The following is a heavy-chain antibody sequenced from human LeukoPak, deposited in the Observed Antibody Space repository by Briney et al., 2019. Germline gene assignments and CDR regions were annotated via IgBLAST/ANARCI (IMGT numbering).Heavy chain of an antibody. D-gene: IGHD3-9*01. J-gene: IGHJ4*02. CDR1: GYTFTGYY. CDR2: INPNSGRT. V-gene: IGHV1-2*02. Sequence: GASVKVSCKASGYTFTGYYMNWVRQAPGQGLEWMGWINPNSGRTNYAQNFQGRVTMTRDPSISTAYMELSRLRSDDTAYYYCARVQYYNILTGSFQYWGQGTLVTVSS. CDR3: ARVQYYNILTGSFQY.